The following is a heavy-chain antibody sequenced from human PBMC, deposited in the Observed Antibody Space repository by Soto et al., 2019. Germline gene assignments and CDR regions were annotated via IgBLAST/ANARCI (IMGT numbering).Heavy chain of an antibody. J-gene: IGHJ3*02. D-gene: IGHD6-13*01. CDR2: ISAYNGDT. CDR1: GYTFRNYG. CDR3: ARDGQQSVPYSDNFDI. Sequence: QVQLLQSGPELMKPGASVKLSCKASGYTFRNYGINWVRQAPGQGLDWMGWISAYNGDTKYGHNFQGRANMATDTPTSTAYMELRSLKSDDTAVYYCARDGQQSVPYSDNFDIWGQGTTVTVSS. V-gene: IGHV1-18*01.